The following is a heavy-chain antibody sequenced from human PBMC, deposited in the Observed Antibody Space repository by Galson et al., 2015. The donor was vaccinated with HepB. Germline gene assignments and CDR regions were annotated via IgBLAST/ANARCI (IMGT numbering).Heavy chain of an antibody. D-gene: IGHD1-26*01. V-gene: IGHV3-23*01. J-gene: IGHJ4*02. CDR2: ISGSGGST. CDR1: GFTFSSYA. Sequence: SLRLSCAASGFTFSSYAMSWVRQAPGKGLEWVSAISGSGGSTYYADSVKGRFTISRDNSKNTLYLQMNSLRAEDTAVYYCAKAWRVGASNGVLDGGGDNYWGQGTLVTVSS. CDR3: AKAWRVGASNGVLDGGGDNY.